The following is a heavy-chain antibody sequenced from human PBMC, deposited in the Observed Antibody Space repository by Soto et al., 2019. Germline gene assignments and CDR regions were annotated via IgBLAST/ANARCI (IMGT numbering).Heavy chain of an antibody. D-gene: IGHD3-10*01. V-gene: IGHV1-8*01. CDR2: MNPNSGHT. Sequence: QVQLVQSGAEVKKPGASVKVSCKASGYTFIKYDINWVRQATGQGLEWVGWMNPNSGHTVYAQNFQGRVTVTRDTSINAAYMELGSLRSDDMAIYYSAGGSMWFGGDGIDVWGQGTTVTVSS. CDR3: AGGSMWFGGDGIDV. J-gene: IGHJ6*02. CDR1: GYTFIKYD.